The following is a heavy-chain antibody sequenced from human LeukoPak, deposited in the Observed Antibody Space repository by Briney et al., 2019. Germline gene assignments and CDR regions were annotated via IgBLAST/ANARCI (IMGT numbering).Heavy chain of an antibody. D-gene: IGHD3-9*01. CDR1: GYAFTNYG. J-gene: IGHJ4*02. Sequence: GASVKVSCKASGYAFTNYGITWVRQAPGQGLEWMGWINPNSGGANYAQKFQGRVTMTRDTSISTAYMELSRLRSDDTAVYYCARGTILDYWGQGTLVTVSS. V-gene: IGHV1-2*02. CDR3: ARGTILDY. CDR2: INPNSGGA.